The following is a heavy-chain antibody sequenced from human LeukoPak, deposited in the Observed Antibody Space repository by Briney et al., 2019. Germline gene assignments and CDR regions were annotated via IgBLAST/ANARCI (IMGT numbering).Heavy chain of an antibody. CDR3: ARECSSTSCYSY. D-gene: IGHD2-2*02. Sequence: RPSETLFLTCTVSGGSISSYYWSWIRQPPGKGLEWIGYIYYSGSTNYNPSLKSRVTISVDTSKNQFSLKLSSVTAADTAVYYCARECSSTSCYSYWGQGTLVTVSS. V-gene: IGHV4-59*12. J-gene: IGHJ4*02. CDR2: IYYSGST. CDR1: GGSISSYY.